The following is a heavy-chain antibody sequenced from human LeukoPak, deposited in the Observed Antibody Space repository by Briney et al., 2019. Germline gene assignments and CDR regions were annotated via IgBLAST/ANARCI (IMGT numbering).Heavy chain of an antibody. V-gene: IGHV3-20*04. J-gene: IGHJ3*02. D-gene: IGHD6-19*01. CDR1: GFTFDDYG. CDR2: INWNGGST. Sequence: RAGGSLRLSCAASGFTFDDYGLSWVRQAPGKGLEWVSTINWNGGSTGYADSVKGRFTISRDNAKNSLYLQMNSLRAEDTAVYYCARDSHQWLCAFDIWGQGTMVTVSS. CDR3: ARDSHQWLCAFDI.